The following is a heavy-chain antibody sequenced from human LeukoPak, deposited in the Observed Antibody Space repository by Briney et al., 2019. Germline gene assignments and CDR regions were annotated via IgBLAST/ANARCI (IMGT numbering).Heavy chain of an antibody. CDR2: IKQDGSEK. Sequence: GGSLRLSCAASGFTFSSYSMNWVRQAPGKGLEWVANIKQDGSEKYYVDSVKGRFTISRDNAKNSLYLQMNSLRAEDTAVYYCARVHSGSYYSPWFDPWGQGTLVTVSS. CDR1: GFTFSSYS. V-gene: IGHV3-7*01. CDR3: ARVHSGSYYSPWFDP. J-gene: IGHJ5*02. D-gene: IGHD1-26*01.